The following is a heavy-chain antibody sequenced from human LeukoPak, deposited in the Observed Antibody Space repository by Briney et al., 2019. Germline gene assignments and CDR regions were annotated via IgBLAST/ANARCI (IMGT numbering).Heavy chain of an antibody. CDR2: IWYDGGDT. CDR1: GFTFSSYG. Sequence: QPGGSLRLSCGASGFTFSSYGMHWVRQAPGKGLEWVAVIWYDGGDTYYADSVKGRFTISRDNSKNTLYLQMNSLRAEDTAVYYCARDPPYGGNLGNWFDPWGQGTLVTVSS. V-gene: IGHV3-33*01. CDR3: ARDPPYGGNLGNWFDP. J-gene: IGHJ5*02. D-gene: IGHD4-23*01.